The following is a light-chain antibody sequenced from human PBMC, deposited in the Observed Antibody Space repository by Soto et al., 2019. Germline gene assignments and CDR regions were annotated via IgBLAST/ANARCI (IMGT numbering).Light chain of an antibody. Sequence: QSVLTQPPSVSAAPGQKVTISCYGSSSNIESNYVSWYQQVPGTAPKLLIHDNNQRPSGVPDRFSGSKSGTSATLGITGLQTGDEADYYCGTWDSGLSVVVFGGGTKLTVL. CDR3: GTWDSGLSVVV. CDR1: SSNIESNY. V-gene: IGLV1-51*01. CDR2: DNN. J-gene: IGLJ2*01.